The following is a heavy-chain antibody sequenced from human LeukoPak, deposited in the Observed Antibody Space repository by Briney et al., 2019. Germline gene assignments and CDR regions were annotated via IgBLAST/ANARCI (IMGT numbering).Heavy chain of an antibody. J-gene: IGHJ4*02. V-gene: IGHV3-49*04. Sequence: GGSLRLSRTASGFTFGEYSMSWVRQAPGKGLEWLGFIRQQDGTTEYAASVRGRFTISRDESNRIAYLQMNSLKTEDTAVYHCNRWHISGVSYSNVWGQGTLVTVSS. CDR1: GFTFGEYS. CDR2: IRQQDGTT. D-gene: IGHD2-15*01. CDR3: NRWHISGVSYSNV.